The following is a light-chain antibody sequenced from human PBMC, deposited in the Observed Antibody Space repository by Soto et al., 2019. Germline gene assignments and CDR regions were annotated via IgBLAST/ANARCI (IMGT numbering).Light chain of an antibody. CDR2: AAS. CDR1: QGISSS. Sequence: DIQLTQSPSFLSASVGDRVTITCRASQGISSSLAWYQQKPGRAPELLIYAASTLQSGVPSRFSGSGSGTEFTLTISSLQPEEFATYYCQQINSFPLTFGGGTKVEIK. CDR3: QQINSFPLT. J-gene: IGKJ4*01. V-gene: IGKV1-9*01.